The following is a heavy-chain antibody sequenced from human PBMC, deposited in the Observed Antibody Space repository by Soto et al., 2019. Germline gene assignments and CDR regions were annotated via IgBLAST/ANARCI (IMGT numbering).Heavy chain of an antibody. CDR2: IIPVFGTP. CDR3: ARGDATKIVVTTYYAMDV. V-gene: IGHV1-69*12. Sequence: QVQLVQSGAEVKKPGSSVKVSCKASGGSLSNYGISWVRQAPGQGLEWMGAIIPVFGTPTYAQKFQNRVTISADESTTTVDMEVRSLTSEDTAVYYCARGDATKIVVTTYYAMDVWGQGTTVTVSS. J-gene: IGHJ6*02. CDR1: GGSLSNYG. D-gene: IGHD3-22*01.